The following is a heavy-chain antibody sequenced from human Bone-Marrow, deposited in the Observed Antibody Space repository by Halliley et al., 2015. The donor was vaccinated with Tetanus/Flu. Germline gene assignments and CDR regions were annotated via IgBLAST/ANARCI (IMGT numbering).Heavy chain of an antibody. J-gene: IGHJ4*02. Sequence: TLSLTCTVSGASISSSYWSWIRQPPGKGLEWIGYIYNSGGTNNNGRTNYNPSLKSRATLSVDTAKNQFSLKLSFVTAADTAVYYCVRHVDGWDLFAFWGPGTLVPVSS. D-gene: IGHD6-19*01. CDR3: VRHVDGWDLFAF. CDR2: IYNSGGTNNNGRT. CDR1: GASISSSY. V-gene: IGHV4-59*08.